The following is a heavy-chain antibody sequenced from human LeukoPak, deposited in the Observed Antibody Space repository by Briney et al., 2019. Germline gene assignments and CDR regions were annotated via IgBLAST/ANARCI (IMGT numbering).Heavy chain of an antibody. CDR3: AKSYYYDKLAYY. CDR2: ISYDGSNK. V-gene: IGHV3-30*18. CDR1: GFTFSSYA. Sequence: GGSLRLSCAASGFTFSSYAMHWVRQAPGKGLEWVAVISYDGSNKYYADSVKGRFTISRDNSKNTLYLQMNSLRAQDTAVYYCAKSYYYDKLAYYWGQGTLVTVSS. D-gene: IGHD3-22*01. J-gene: IGHJ4*02.